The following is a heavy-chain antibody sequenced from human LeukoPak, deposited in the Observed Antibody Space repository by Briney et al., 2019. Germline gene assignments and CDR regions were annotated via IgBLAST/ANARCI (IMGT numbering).Heavy chain of an antibody. D-gene: IGHD3-22*01. CDR3: ARVEYYYDSSGYSYYMDV. CDR2: IYYSGST. J-gene: IGHJ6*03. V-gene: IGHV4-61*01. CDR1: GGSVSSGSYY. Sequence: SETLSLTCTVSGGSVSSGSYYWSWIRHPPGKGLEWIGYIYYSGSTNYNPSLKSRVTISVDTSKNQFSLKLSSVTAADTAVYYCARVEYYYDSSGYSYYMDVWGKGTTVTVSS.